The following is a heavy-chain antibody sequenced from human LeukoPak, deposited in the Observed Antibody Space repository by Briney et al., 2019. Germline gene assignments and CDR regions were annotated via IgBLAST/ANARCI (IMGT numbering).Heavy chain of an antibody. D-gene: IGHD3-22*01. CDR1: GGSITNYY. J-gene: IGHJ4*02. Sequence: SETLSLTCTVSGGSITNYYWSWIRQPPGKGLEWIGYIYYSGSTNYNPSLQSRVTISVDTSKNQFSLKLSSVTAADTAVYYCAREKRRDSSGYTYFDYWGQGTLVTVSS. CDR3: AREKRRDSSGYTYFDY. V-gene: IGHV4-59*01. CDR2: IYYSGST.